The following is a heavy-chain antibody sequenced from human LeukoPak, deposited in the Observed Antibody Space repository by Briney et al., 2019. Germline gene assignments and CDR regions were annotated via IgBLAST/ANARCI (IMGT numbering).Heavy chain of an antibody. CDR3: ARGGRQYSSSWYVGY. CDR1: GGSFSGYY. CDR2: INHSGST. Sequence: SETLSLTCAVYGGSFSGYYWSWLRQPPGKGLEWIGEINHSGSTNYNPSLKSRVTISVDTSKNQFSLKLSSVTAADTAVYYCARGGRQYSSSWYVGYWGQGTLVTVSS. V-gene: IGHV4-34*01. D-gene: IGHD6-13*01. J-gene: IGHJ4*02.